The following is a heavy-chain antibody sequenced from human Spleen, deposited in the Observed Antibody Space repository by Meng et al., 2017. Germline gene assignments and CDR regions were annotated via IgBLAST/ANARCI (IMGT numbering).Heavy chain of an antibody. V-gene: IGHV3-33*01. CDR2: IWYHGRNK. J-gene: IGHJ6*02. CDR3: AREGYYDRSGYAWDYYGMDV. D-gene: IGHD3-22*01. Sequence: GESLKISCSASGFTFSSYGMHWVRQAPGKGLECVAVIWYHGRNKFYADSVRGRFTVSRDNSKNTLFLEMNSLRDDDTAVYYCAREGYYDRSGYAWDYYGMDVWGQGTTVTVSS. CDR1: GFTFSSYG.